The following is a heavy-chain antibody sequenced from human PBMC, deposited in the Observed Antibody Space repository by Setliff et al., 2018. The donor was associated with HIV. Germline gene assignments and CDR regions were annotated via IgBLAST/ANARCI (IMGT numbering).Heavy chain of an antibody. J-gene: IGHJ4*02. D-gene: IGHD1-1*01. CDR1: GDSMSSGSYF. CDR2: IYYTGFA. V-gene: IGHV4-39*02. CDR3: AREGSGDPAVATTRIDY. Sequence: PSETLSLTCSVSGDSMSSGSYFWGWIRQTPGKGLEWIGNIYYTGFAYYNPSLESRVTISLDTSKTHFYLNLTSVTDADTAVYFCAREGSGDPAVATTRIDYWGQGKLVTVSS.